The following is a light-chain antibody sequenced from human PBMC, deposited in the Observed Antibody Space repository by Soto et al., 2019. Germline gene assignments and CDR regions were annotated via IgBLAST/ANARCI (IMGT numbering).Light chain of an antibody. CDR2: KVN. CDR3: VSYTRSDTLL. CDR1: SSDVGGFNY. V-gene: IGLV2-14*01. Sequence: QSALTQPASVSGSPGESIIIYCTGTSSDVGGFNYVSWYQHHPGKAPKLIIYKVNLRPSGVSSRFSASKSGNTASLTISGLQAEDEADYYCVSYTRSDTLLFGGGTKLTVL. J-gene: IGLJ2*01.